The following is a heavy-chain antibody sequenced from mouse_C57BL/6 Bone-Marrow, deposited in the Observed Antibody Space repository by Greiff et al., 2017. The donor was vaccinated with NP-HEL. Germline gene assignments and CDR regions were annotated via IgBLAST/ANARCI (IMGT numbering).Heavy chain of an antibody. Sequence: EVMLVESGGGLVKPGGSLKLSCAASGFTFSDYGMHWVRQAPEKGLEWVAYISSGSSTIYYADTVKGRFTISRDNAKNTLFLQMTSLRSEDTAMYYCAKYYYGSSYGYFDVWGTGTMVTVSS. CDR3: AKYYYGSSYGYFDV. D-gene: IGHD1-1*01. CDR2: ISSGSSTI. V-gene: IGHV5-17*01. J-gene: IGHJ1*03. CDR1: GFTFSDYG.